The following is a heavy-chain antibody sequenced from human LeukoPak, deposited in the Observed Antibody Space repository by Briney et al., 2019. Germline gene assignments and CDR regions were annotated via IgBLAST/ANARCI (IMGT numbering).Heavy chain of an antibody. CDR2: IIPILGIA. V-gene: IGHV1-69*04. J-gene: IGHJ4*02. CDR1: GGTFSSYA. Sequence: SVKVSCKASGGTFSSYAISWVRQAPGQGIEWMGRIIPILGIANYAQKFQGRVTITADKSTSTAYMELSSLRSEDTAVYYCASHYDILTGYSDYWGQGTLVTVSS. D-gene: IGHD3-9*01. CDR3: ASHYDILTGYSDY.